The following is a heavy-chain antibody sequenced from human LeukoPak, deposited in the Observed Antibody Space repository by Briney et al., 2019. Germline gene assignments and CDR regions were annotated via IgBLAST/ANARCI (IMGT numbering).Heavy chain of an antibody. Sequence: GGSLRLSCAASGFTFRSYSMNWVRQAPGKRLEWVSYISSSSSHIYYADSVKGRFTISRDNAKNSLYLQMNSLRAEDTAVYFCARSDYCGGDCYSSLSNYWGQGTLVTVSS. CDR3: ARSDYCGGDCYSSLSNY. CDR2: ISSSSSHI. D-gene: IGHD2-21*02. CDR1: GFTFRSYS. V-gene: IGHV3-21*01. J-gene: IGHJ4*02.